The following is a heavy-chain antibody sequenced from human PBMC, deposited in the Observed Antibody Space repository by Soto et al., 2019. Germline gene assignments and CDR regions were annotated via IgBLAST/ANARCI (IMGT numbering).Heavy chain of an antibody. CDR3: ARHAGSGSRYWYFEL. J-gene: IGHJ2*01. D-gene: IGHD1-26*01. V-gene: IGHV5-51*01. CDR1: GYSFTSYW. Sequence: PGESLKISCKGSGYSFTSYWIGWVRQMPGKGLEWMGIMYPADSDIRYSPSFQGQVIISADKSISTAYLQWSSLKASDTAMYFCARHAGSGSRYWYFELWGRGTLVTVSS. CDR2: MYPADSDI.